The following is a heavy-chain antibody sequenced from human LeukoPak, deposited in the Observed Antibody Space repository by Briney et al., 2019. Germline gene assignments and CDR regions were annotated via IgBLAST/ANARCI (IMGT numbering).Heavy chain of an antibody. J-gene: IGHJ4*02. CDR1: GFRLTRSS. CDR3: VRGDEVDY. Sequence: GGSLRLSCAASGFRLTRSSMHWVRQAPGKGLEWVAFIRYDGSDTNYADSVKGRFIISRDTVKNTLYLQMNSLGPEDTAVYYCVRGDEVDYWGQGTLVTVFS. D-gene: IGHD3-16*01. V-gene: IGHV3-30*02. CDR2: IRYDGSDT.